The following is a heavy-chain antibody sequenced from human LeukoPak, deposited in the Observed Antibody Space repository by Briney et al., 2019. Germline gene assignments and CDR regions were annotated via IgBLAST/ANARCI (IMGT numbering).Heavy chain of an antibody. J-gene: IGHJ4*02. CDR1: GDSISSYY. Sequence: SETLSLTCTVSGDSISSYYWSWIRQPPGKGLEWIGYIYYSGSTNYNPSLKSRVTISVDSSKNQFSLKLSSVTAADTAVYYCARYSGEAHFDYGGQGPLVTVSS. V-gene: IGHV4-59*01. CDR3: ARYSGEAHFDY. CDR2: IYYSGST. D-gene: IGHD3-10*01.